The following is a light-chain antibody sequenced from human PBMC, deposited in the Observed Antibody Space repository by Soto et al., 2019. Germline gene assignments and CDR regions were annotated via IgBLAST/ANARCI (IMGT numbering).Light chain of an antibody. Sequence: QSALTQPASVSGSPGQSITISCSGTSSDFGGYNVVSWYHQHPGKAPKLIIYEGTKRPSGVSNRFSGSKSGNAASLTISGLQTEDEADYYCCSYADTSTFWVVFGGGTKLTVL. CDR1: SSDFGGYNV. CDR2: EGT. J-gene: IGLJ3*02. V-gene: IGLV2-23*03. CDR3: CSYADTSTFWVV.